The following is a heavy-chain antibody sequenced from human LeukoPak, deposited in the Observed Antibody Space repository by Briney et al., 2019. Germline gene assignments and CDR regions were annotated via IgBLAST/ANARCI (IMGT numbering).Heavy chain of an antibody. Sequence: SETLSLTCAVYGGSFSGYYWSWIRQPPGKGLEWIGEINHSGSTNYNPSLKSRVTISVDTSKNQFSLKLSSVTAADTAVYYCARVARESSGGWPNYNNYVDVWGKGTTVPVPS. J-gene: IGHJ6*03. V-gene: IGHV4-34*01. CDR3: ARVARESSGGWPNYNNYVDV. D-gene: IGHD6-19*01. CDR2: INHSGST. CDR1: GGSFSGYY.